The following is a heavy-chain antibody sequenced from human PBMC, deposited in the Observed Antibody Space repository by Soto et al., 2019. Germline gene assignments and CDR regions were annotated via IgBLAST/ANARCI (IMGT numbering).Heavy chain of an antibody. V-gene: IGHV1-18*04. CDR2: ISAYSGLT. CDR1: GYTFTNYG. CDR3: ARRTPCASGSYFAGDF. D-gene: IGHD3-10*01. J-gene: IGHJ4*02. Sequence: QVQLVQSGAEVKKPGASVNISCKASGYTFTNYGVSWVRQAPGQGLEWMGWISAYSGLTHYPQHLQGRVTMTTDTCTASASLELGSLTSDDTAVYYCARRTPCASGSYFAGDFCGQGTLITVSS.